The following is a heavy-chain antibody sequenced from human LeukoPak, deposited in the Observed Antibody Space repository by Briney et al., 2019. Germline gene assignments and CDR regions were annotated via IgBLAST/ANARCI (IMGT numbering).Heavy chain of an antibody. J-gene: IGHJ4*02. CDR2: IHYSGST. CDR1: GGSITSYY. Sequence: SETLSLTCTVSGGSITSYYWSWIRQPPGKGLEWIGYIHYSGSTNYNPSLKSRVTISVDTSKNQFSLKLSSVTAADTAVYYCARKPIVSSSWYYFDYWGQGTLVTVSS. CDR3: ARKPIVSSSWYYFDY. D-gene: IGHD6-13*01. V-gene: IGHV4-59*12.